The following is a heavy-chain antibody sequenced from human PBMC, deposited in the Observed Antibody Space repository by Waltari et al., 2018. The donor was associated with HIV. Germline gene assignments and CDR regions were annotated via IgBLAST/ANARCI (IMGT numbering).Heavy chain of an antibody. CDR2: INPNSGGT. V-gene: IGHV1-2*02. CDR3: ARAAAGGNWFDP. D-gene: IGHD1-26*01. CDR1: GYTFTGYY. J-gene: IGHJ5*02. Sequence: QVQLVQSGAEVKKPGASVKVSCQASGYTFTGYYMHWLRQAPGQGLEWMGWINPNSGGTNYAQKFQGSVTMTRDTSISTAYMELSRLRSDDTAVYYCARAAAGGNWFDPWGQGTLVTVSS.